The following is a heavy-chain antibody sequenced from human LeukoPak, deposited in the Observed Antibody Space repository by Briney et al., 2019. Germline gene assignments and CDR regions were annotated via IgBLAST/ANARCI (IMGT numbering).Heavy chain of an antibody. D-gene: IGHD3-16*02. J-gene: IGHJ4*02. Sequence: ASVKVSCKGSGCTLTELSMHWVRQAPGKGLEWRGGFDPEDGETIYAQKFQGRVTMTEDTSTDTAYMELSSLRSEDTAVYYCARGARRPRDYDYVWGSYRPYYFDYWGQGTLVTVSS. CDR2: FDPEDGET. V-gene: IGHV1-24*01. CDR1: GCTLTELS. CDR3: ARGARRPRDYDYVWGSYRPYYFDY.